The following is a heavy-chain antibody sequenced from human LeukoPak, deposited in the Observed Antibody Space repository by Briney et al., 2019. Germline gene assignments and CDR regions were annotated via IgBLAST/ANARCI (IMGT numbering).Heavy chain of an antibody. V-gene: IGHV1-69*04. Sequence: GASVKVSCKASGGTFSSYANSWVRQAPGQGLEWMGRIIPILGIANYAQKFQGRVTITADKSTSTAYMELSSLRSEDTAVYYCARDGSGSYGGHTFDYWGQGTLVTVSS. CDR3: ARDGSGSYGGHTFDY. J-gene: IGHJ4*02. CDR1: GGTFSSYA. CDR2: IIPILGIA. D-gene: IGHD1-26*01.